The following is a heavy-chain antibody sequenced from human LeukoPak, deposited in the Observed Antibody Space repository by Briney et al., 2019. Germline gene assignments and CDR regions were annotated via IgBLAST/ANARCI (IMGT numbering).Heavy chain of an antibody. D-gene: IGHD5-18*01. Sequence: SVKVSCKASGGTFSSYAISWVRQAPGQGLEWMGGIIPIFGTANYAQRFQGRVTITADESTSTAYMELSSLRSEDTAVYYCASEYSYGPAYIKFDYWGQGTLVTVSS. CDR2: IIPIFGTA. V-gene: IGHV1-69*13. CDR3: ASEYSYGPAYIKFDY. J-gene: IGHJ4*02. CDR1: GGTFSSYA.